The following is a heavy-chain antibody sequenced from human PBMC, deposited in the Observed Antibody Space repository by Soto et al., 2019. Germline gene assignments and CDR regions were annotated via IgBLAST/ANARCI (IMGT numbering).Heavy chain of an antibody. V-gene: IGHV3-23*01. CDR1: GFTFSSYA. D-gene: IGHD3-3*01. J-gene: IGHJ6*02. Sequence: PGGSLRLSCAASGFTFSSYAMSWVRQAPGKGLEWVSAISGSGGSTYYADSVKGRFTISRDNSKNTLYLQMNSLRAEDTAVYYCAKGSYYDFWSGYYTGDAYYYYGMDVWGQGTTVTVSS. CDR2: ISGSGGST. CDR3: AKGSYYDFWSGYYTGDAYYYYGMDV.